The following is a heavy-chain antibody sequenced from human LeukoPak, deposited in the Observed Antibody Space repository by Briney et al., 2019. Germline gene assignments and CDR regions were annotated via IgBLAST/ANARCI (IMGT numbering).Heavy chain of an antibody. CDR3: AKIGSGSYLYYFDY. V-gene: IGHV3-23*01. D-gene: IGHD3-10*01. CDR1: GFPLISYV. J-gene: IGHJ4*02. CDR2: ISGSGGST. Sequence: GGALRLSRAAPGFPLISYVMTRGRHAPGEGVEGVSEISGSGGSTYYADSVKGRFTISRDNSKNTLYLQMNSLRAEDTAVYYCAKIGSGSYLYYFDYWGQGTLVTVSS.